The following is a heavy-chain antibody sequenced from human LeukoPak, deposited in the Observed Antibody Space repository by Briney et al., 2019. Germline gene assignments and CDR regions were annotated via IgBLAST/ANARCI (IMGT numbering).Heavy chain of an antibody. D-gene: IGHD1-1*01. CDR3: AREGTAGTNLNWFDP. V-gene: IGHV4-59*01. Sequence: PSETLSLTCTVSGGSISSYYWSWIRQPPGKGLEWIGYISYSGSTNFNPSLKSRVTISVDTSKNQFSLKLSSVTAADTAVYYCAREGTAGTNLNWFDPWSQGTLVTVSS. J-gene: IGHJ5*02. CDR1: GGSISSYY. CDR2: ISYSGST.